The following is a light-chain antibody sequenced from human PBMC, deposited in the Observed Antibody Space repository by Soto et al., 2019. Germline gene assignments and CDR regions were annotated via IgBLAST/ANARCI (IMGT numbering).Light chain of an antibody. CDR2: AAS. V-gene: IGKV1-39*01. CDR3: QPRYRTPQV. J-gene: IGKJ1*01. CDR1: QSISSY. Sequence: DIQVTQYPSSLSASVGDIVSIACLASQSISSYLNWYQQKPGKAPKLLIYAASSLQSGVPSRFSGSGSGTDFTLTIGSPQSEDFATHFSQPRYRTPQVLGQGTKVDIK.